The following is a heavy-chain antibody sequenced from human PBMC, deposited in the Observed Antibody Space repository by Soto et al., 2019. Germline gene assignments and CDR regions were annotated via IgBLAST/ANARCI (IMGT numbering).Heavy chain of an antibody. CDR3: AGPPTYSSSWYYFDY. D-gene: IGHD6-13*01. V-gene: IGHV3-53*04. CDR2: IYSGGST. Sequence: GGSLRLSCAASGFTVSSNYMSWVRQAPGKGLEWVSVIYSGGSTYYADSVKGRFTISRHNSKNTLYLQMNSRRAEDTAVYYGAGPPTYSSSWYYFDYWGQGTLVTVSS. CDR1: GFTVSSNY. J-gene: IGHJ4*02.